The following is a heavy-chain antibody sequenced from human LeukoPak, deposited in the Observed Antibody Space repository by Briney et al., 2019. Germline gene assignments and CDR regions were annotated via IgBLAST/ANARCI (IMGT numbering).Heavy chain of an antibody. J-gene: IGHJ4*02. D-gene: IGHD3-10*01. CDR2: IYPNNGAT. Sequence: EASVKVSCKASGYTFSGTGWYLYWLRQAPGQGLECMGWIYPNNGATAYAQKFQGRVAMTRDTSITTAYMELSRLRPDDTAVYYCARDGPAQMVDFDYWGQGTLVTASS. CDR3: ARDGPAQMVDFDY. V-gene: IGHV1-2*02. CDR1: GYTFSGTGWY.